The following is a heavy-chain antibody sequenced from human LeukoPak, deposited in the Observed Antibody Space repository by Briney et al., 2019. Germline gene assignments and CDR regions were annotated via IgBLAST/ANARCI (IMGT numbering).Heavy chain of an antibody. CDR3: ARIIAARLFPNYYYYMDV. CDR2: ISSSSSYI. Sequence: GGSLRLSCAASGFTFSSYSMNWVRQAPGKGLEWVSSISSSSSYIYYADSVKGRFTISRANAKNSLYLQMNSLRAEDTAVYYCARIIAARLFPNYYYYMDVWGKGTTVTVSS. V-gene: IGHV3-21*01. J-gene: IGHJ6*03. D-gene: IGHD6-6*01. CDR1: GFTFSSYS.